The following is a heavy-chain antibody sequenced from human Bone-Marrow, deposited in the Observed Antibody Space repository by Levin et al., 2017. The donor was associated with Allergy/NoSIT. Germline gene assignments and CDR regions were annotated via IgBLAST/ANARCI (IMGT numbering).Heavy chain of an antibody. CDR2: IYYTGST. J-gene: IGHJ4*02. Sequence: SETLSLTCAVSGFSITSSNWWGWIRQPPGKALEWIGYIYYTGSTYYNASLKSRVSMSVDTSKNQFSLKLSSVTAVDTAVYYCTAKSSQKTYYDQWGQGTLVTVSS. CDR3: TAKSSQKTYYDQ. D-gene: IGHD2-2*01. CDR1: GFSITSSNW. V-gene: IGHV4-28*01.